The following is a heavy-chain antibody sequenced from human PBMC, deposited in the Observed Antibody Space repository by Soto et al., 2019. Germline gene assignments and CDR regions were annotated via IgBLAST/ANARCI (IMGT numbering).Heavy chain of an antibody. V-gene: IGHV3-30-3*01. CDR1: GFTFSNYA. J-gene: IGHJ4*02. Sequence: QVQLVESGGGVVQPGRSLRLSCAASGFTFSNYAMHWVRQAPGKGLEWVAVISYDGSNKYYADSVKGRFTISRDNSRNSLYLQMNRLRAEDTATYYGVRADVEGGSYPDYWGQGTLVTVSS. CDR3: VRADVEGGSYPDY. D-gene: IGHD1-26*01. CDR2: ISYDGSNK.